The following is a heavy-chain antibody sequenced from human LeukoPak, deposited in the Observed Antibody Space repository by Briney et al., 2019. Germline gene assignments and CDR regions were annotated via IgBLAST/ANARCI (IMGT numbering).Heavy chain of an antibody. CDR2: ISSSGSII. V-gene: IGHV3-48*03. J-gene: IGHJ4*02. CDR3: ARDQGSFDY. CDR1: GLTFSSDE. Sequence: GGSLRLSCAASGLTFSSDEMNWVRQAPGKGLEWVSYISSSGSIIYYADSVKGRFTISRDNAKNSLYLQMNSLRAEDTAVYYCARDQGSFDYWGQGTLVTVSS.